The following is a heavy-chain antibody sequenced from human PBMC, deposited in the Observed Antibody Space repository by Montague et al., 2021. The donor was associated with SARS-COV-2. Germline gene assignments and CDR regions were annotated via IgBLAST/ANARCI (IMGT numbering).Heavy chain of an antibody. Sequence: SETLSLTCTVSGDSISHSSYYWGWIRQPPGKGLEWIGSIYYSGSTYYTPSLKSRVTMSIAASKRHFSLRPNSVSAADTAVYFCASGRPVQGSIGHFESESPGGLDLWGPGSLVIVS. V-gene: IGHV4-39*02. J-gene: IGHJ4*03. CDR2: IYYSGST. CDR1: GDSISHSSYY. D-gene: IGHD2-8*02. CDR3: ASGRPVQGSIGHFESESPGGLDL.